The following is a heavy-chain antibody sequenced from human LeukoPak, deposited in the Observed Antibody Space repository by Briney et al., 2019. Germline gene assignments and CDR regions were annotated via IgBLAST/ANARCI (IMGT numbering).Heavy chain of an antibody. CDR2: IKPNSGET. V-gene: IGHV1-2*06. D-gene: IGHD2-8*01. Sequence: ASVKVSCNASGYTFTDYYMHWVRHAPGQGLEWMGRIKPNSGETNYAHKFQGRVTMTRDTSINTAYMELSRLKSDDTAVYYCARRVQTTGVFDYWGQGTLVTVSS. CDR3: ARRVQTTGVFDY. CDR1: GYTFTDYY. J-gene: IGHJ4*02.